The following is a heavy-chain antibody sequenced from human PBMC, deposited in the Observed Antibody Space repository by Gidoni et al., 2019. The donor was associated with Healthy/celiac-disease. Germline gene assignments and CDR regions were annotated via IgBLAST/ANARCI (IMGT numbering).Heavy chain of an antibody. V-gene: IGHV4-39*01. CDR1: GGPIRSSSYS. Sequence: QLQLQESGPGLVKPSETLSLTCTVSGGPIRSSSYSWGLIRQPPGQGLEWIGIIYYSGSTYYNPSLKSRVTISVDTSKNQFSLKLSSVTAADTAVYYCAAPSGYGRALIDYWGQGTLVTVSS. D-gene: IGHD3-22*01. J-gene: IGHJ4*02. CDR3: AAPSGYGRALIDY. CDR2: IYYSGST.